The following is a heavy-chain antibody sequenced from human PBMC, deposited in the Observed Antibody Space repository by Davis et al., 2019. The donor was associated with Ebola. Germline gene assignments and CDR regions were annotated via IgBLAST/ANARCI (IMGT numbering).Heavy chain of an antibody. CDR2: IYYSGST. D-gene: IGHD2-8*02. Sequence: GSLRLSCTVSGGSISSYYWSWIRQPPGKGLEWIGYIYYSGSTNYNPSLKSRVTITVDTSKNQFSLKLSSVTAADTAVYYCARGGGYCTGGVCTEIDYWGQGTLVTVSS. CDR3: ARGGGYCTGGVCTEIDY. J-gene: IGHJ4*02. CDR1: GGSISSYY. V-gene: IGHV4-59*01.